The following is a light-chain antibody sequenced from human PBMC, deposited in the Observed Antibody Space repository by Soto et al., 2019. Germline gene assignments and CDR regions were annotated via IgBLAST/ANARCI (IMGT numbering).Light chain of an antibody. V-gene: IGKV2D-29*01. CDR3: MQSAQPPYT. Sequence: DIVMTQTPLSLSVSPGQPASISCKSSQSLLHADGHTYLYWFLQKPGQPPQLLLSKVSNRFTGVPDTFSGSGSVTDFTLKISRVEAEDAGVYHCMQSAQPPYTFGQGTKLEIK. J-gene: IGKJ2*01. CDR1: QSLLHADGHTY. CDR2: KVS.